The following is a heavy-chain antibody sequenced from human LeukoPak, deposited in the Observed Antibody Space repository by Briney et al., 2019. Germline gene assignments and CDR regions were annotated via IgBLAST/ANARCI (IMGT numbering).Heavy chain of an antibody. CDR2: IYYSGNT. CDR3: ARDKSPGSIFGVRYGMDV. V-gene: IGHV4-31*03. Sequence: SETLSLTCTVSGGSISNSDYYWSWIRQHPGKGLEWIGYIYYSGNTYYNPSLKSRVTLSVDTSKNQFSLKLSSVTAADTAVYYCARDKSPGSIFGVRYGMDVWGQGTTVTVSS. J-gene: IGHJ6*02. CDR1: GGSISNSDYY. D-gene: IGHD3-3*02.